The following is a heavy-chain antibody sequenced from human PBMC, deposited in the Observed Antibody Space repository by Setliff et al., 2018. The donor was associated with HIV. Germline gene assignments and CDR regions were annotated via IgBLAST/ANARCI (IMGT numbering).Heavy chain of an antibody. CDR3: ARGYPGIAVAGLTYYYYYYMDV. J-gene: IGHJ6*03. V-gene: IGHV4-59*01. CDR1: GGSISTYY. D-gene: IGHD6-19*01. Sequence: PSETLSLTCTVSGGSISTYYWSWIRQPPGKGLEWIGYIYYSGSSNHNPSLKSRVTTSVDTSKNQFSLKLSSVTAADTAVYYCARGYPGIAVAGLTYYYYYYMDVWGKGTTVTVSS. CDR2: IYYSGSS.